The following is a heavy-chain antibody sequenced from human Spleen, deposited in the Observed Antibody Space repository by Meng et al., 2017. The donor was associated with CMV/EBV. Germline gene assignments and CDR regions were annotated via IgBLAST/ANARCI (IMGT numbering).Heavy chain of an antibody. CDR1: GFTFSNFA. J-gene: IGHJ6*02. V-gene: IGHV3-7*01. D-gene: IGHD3-22*01. Sequence: GESLKISCAASGFTFSNFAMAWVRQAPGKGLEWVVNLNQDGSDKYYVDSVRGRFTVSRDNAKNSLYLQMSSLRAEDTAVYYCARFGTYDSSGYDFSVYYYDMDVWGQGTTVTVSS. CDR3: ARFGTYDSSGYDFSVYYYDMDV. CDR2: LNQDGSDK.